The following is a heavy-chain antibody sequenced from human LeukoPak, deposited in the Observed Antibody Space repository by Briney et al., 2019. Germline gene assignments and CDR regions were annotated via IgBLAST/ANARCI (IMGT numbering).Heavy chain of an antibody. CDR3: ARDGVTGDY. Sequence: ASETLTLTCTVSGGSISSGDYYWSWIRQPPGKGLEWIGYIYYSGSTYYNPSLKSRVTISVDTSKNQFSLKLSAVTAADTAVYYCARDGVTGDYWGQGTLVTVSS. CDR2: IYYSGST. V-gene: IGHV4-30-4*08. D-gene: IGHD2-21*02. J-gene: IGHJ4*02. CDR1: GGSISSGDYY.